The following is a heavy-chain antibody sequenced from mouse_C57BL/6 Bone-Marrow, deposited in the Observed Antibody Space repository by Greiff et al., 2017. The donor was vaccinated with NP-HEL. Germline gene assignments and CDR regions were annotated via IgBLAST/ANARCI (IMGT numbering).Heavy chain of an antibody. CDR1: GFTFSDYG. J-gene: IGHJ2*01. CDR2: ISSGSSTI. CDR3: ARRGYYDSRRDYLDY. D-gene: IGHD2-4*01. V-gene: IGHV5-17*01. Sequence: EVKLVESGGGLVKPGGSLKLSCAASGFTFSDYGMHWVRQAPEKGLEWVAYISSGSSTIYYADTVKGRFPISRDNANHTLLLQMTSLGSKDTAMYYCARRGYYDSRRDYLDYWGQGTTLTVSS.